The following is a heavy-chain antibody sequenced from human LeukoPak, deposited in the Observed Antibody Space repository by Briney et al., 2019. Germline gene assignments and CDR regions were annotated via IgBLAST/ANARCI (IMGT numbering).Heavy chain of an antibody. CDR2: IYPSGST. D-gene: IGHD2-2*01. J-gene: IGHJ4*02. Sequence: SETLSLTCTVSGGSINGGNYYWTWIRQPAGKGLEWIGRIYPSGSTNYNPPLTSRVTISVDTSKNQFSLKLSFVTAADTAVYYCARVSYQEGVDYWGQGTLVTVSS. CDR3: ARVSYQEGVDY. CDR1: GGSINGGNYY. V-gene: IGHV4-61*02.